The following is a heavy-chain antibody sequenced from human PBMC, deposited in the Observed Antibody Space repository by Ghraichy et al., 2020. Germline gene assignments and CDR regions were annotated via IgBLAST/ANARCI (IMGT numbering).Heavy chain of an antibody. J-gene: IGHJ4*02. V-gene: IGHV3-7*01. CDR1: GFTFSSYW. CDR2: IKQDGSEK. D-gene: IGHD2-15*01. CDR3: ARDPGLVVAATGTHFDY. Sequence: GGSLRLSCAASGFTFSSYWMSWVRQAPGKGLEWVANIKQDGSEKYYVDSVKGRFTISRDNAKNSLYLQMNSLRAEDTAVYYCARDPGLVVAATGTHFDYWGQGTLVTVSS.